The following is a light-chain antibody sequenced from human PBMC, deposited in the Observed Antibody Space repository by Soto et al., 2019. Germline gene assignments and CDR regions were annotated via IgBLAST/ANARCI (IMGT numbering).Light chain of an antibody. CDR3: QSYDSSLSGYVV. V-gene: IGLV1-40*01. CDR2: GNS. CDR1: SSNIGAGYD. Sequence: QSVLTQPPSVSGAPGQRVTISCTGSSSNIGAGYDVQWYHQLPGTAPKLLIYGNSKRPSGVPDRFSGSKSGTSASLALTGLQAEDEADYYCQSYDSSLSGYVVFGGGTKLTVL. J-gene: IGLJ2*01.